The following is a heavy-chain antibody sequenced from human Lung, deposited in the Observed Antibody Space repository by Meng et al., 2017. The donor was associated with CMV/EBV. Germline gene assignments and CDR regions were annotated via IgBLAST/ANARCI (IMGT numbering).Heavy chain of an antibody. CDR2: INPGTKNR. V-gene: IGHV1-2*02. J-gene: IGHJ3*01. Sequence: SXXVSXXASGFSFSDSFVHWMRQAPGQGLEWMGWINPGTKNRDTAEKFHDRVTLTGDTTTGTAHMELRSLTSDDTAVYYCARVVGFCSGASCILDAYDVWXQGTMVTDSS. CDR1: GFSFSDSF. CDR3: ARVVGFCSGASCILDAYDV. D-gene: IGHD2-15*01.